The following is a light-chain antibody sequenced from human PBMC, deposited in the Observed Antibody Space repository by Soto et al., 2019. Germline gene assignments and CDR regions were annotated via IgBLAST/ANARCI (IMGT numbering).Light chain of an antibody. Sequence: EIVLTQSPGTLSLSPGERATLSCRASQSFNSIYLAWYQQKPGQAPRLLIYGASSRATGIPDRFSGSGSGTDFTLTISSLQSEDFAVYYCQQYNNLPPWTFGQGTKVEIK. CDR2: GAS. CDR3: QQYNNLPPWT. J-gene: IGKJ1*01. CDR1: QSFNSIY. V-gene: IGKV3-20*01.